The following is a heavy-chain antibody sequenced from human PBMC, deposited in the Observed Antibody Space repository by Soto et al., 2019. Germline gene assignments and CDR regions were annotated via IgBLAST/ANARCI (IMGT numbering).Heavy chain of an antibody. CDR1: GYSFTTYW. J-gene: IGHJ6*02. CDR3: AGQAAAGKYCYAMDV. V-gene: IGHV5-51*01. Sequence: EVQLVQSGAEVKKPGESLKISCKGSGYSFTTYWIGWVRQMPGKGLEGMVIIYPGDTDTRYSPPFQGQVTISADKSTKATYMQWSSLKASAPAIYYCAGQAAAGKYCYAMDVWGQGTTVTVSS. CDR2: IYPGDTDT. D-gene: IGHD6-13*01.